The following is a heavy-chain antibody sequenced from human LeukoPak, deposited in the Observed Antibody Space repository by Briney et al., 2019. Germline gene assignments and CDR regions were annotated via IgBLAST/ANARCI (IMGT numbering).Heavy chain of an antibody. D-gene: IGHD6-19*01. J-gene: IGHJ4*02. CDR3: ALLAVASDFDY. CDR1: GFPFSVYE. V-gene: IGHV3-48*03. CDR2: IGSSGAIR. Sequence: PGGSLSLSCAVSGFPFSVYEMNWVRQAPGKGLEWVSNIGSSGAIRHYADSVKGRFSISRDNAENSLFLQMNSLRVEDTGIYYCALLAVASDFDYRGQGALVTVSS.